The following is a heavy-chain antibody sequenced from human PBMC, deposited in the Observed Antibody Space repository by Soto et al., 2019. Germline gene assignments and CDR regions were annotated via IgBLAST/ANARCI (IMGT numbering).Heavy chain of an antibody. V-gene: IGHV1-8*01. CDR2: MNPNSGNT. Sequence: ASVKVSCKASGYTFTSYDIKWVRQATGQGLEWMGWMNPNSGNTGYAQKFQGRVTMTRNTSTSTAYMELSSLRSEDTAVYYCATHHLPGYSSSWYQAAFDIWGQGTMVTVSS. D-gene: IGHD6-13*01. CDR3: ATHHLPGYSSSWYQAAFDI. J-gene: IGHJ3*02. CDR1: GYTFTSYD.